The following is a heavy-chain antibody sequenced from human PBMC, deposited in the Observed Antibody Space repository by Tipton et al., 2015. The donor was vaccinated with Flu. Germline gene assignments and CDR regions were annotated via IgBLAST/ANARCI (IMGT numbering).Heavy chain of an antibody. CDR2: IYYSGST. CDR1: GGSISSYY. Sequence: TLSLTCTVSGGSISSYYWSWIRQPPGMGLEWIGYIYYSGSTNYNPSLKSRVTISVDTSKNQFSLKLSSVTAADTAVYYCARDEGLGGAEFWGQGTLVTVSS. CDR3: ARDEGLGGAEF. J-gene: IGHJ4*02. V-gene: IGHV4-59*01. D-gene: IGHD1-14*01.